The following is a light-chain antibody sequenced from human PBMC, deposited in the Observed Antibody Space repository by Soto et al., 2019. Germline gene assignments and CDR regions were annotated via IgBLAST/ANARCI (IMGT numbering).Light chain of an antibody. V-gene: IGKV1-27*01. J-gene: IGKJ5*01. CDR3: QQYNNWIT. CDR1: QGISNY. Sequence: DIQMTQSPSSLSASVGDRVTITCRASQGISNYLAWYQQKPGRVPKLLIYAASTLQSGVPSRFSGSGSGTDFTLTISSLQPEDVATYYCQQYNNWITFGQGTRLEIK. CDR2: AAS.